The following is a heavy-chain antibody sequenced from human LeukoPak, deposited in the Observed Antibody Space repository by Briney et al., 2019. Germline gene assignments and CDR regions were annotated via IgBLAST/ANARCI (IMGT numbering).Heavy chain of an antibody. V-gene: IGHV3-21*01. CDR1: GFTFSSYS. Sequence: PGGSLRLSCAASGFTFSSYSMNWVRQAPGKGLEWVSSISSSSSYIYYADSVKGRFTISRDNAKNSLYLQMNSLRAEDTAVYYCARDDRYCSGSSCYSNWFAPWGQKTVVTVSS. D-gene: IGHD2-15*01. J-gene: IGHJ5*02. CDR3: ARDDRYCSGSSCYSNWFAP. CDR2: ISSSSSYI.